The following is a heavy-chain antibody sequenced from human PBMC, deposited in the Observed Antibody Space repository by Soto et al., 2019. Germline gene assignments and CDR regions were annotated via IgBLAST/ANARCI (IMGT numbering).Heavy chain of an antibody. CDR2: IYWDDDK. CDR3: AHLPSWGEGAPFDI. CDR1: GFSLSTSGVG. V-gene: IGHV2-5*02. D-gene: IGHD3-16*01. Sequence: QITLKESGPTLVKPTQTLTLTCIFSGFSLSTSGVGVGWIHQSPGKALEWLALIYWDDDKRYSPSLKSRVTITKDTSKNQVVLTMTNMDPVDTGTFYCAHLPSWGEGAPFDIWGQGTKVTVSS. J-gene: IGHJ3*02.